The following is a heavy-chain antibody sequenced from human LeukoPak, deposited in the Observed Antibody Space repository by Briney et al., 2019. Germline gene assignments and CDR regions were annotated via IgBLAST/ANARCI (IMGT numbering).Heavy chain of an antibody. V-gene: IGHV1-2*02. Sequence: GASVKVSCKASGYTFTDYYVHWVRQAPGQGLEWMGWINPNSGGTNYAQKFQGRVTMTRNTSISTAYMELRSLRSEDTALYYCARTKMVRGKPIDYWGQGTLVTVSS. CDR3: ARTKMVRGKPIDY. CDR2: INPNSGGT. J-gene: IGHJ4*02. CDR1: GYTFTDYY. D-gene: IGHD3-10*01.